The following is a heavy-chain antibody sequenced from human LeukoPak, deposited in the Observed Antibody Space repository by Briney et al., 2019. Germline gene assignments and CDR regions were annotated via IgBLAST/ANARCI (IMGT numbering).Heavy chain of an antibody. D-gene: IGHD5-24*01. V-gene: IGHV1-18*01. CDR3: ARGDGDF. CDR1: GFPFKTYG. Sequence: ASVQVSCKASGFPFKTYGISWMRQAPGQGLEWMGWITIKNGDTNYARNLQGRVTMTTDTSTSTAYMELRSLRSDDTAVYSFARGDGDFWGQGTLVTVSS. CDR2: ITIKNGDT. J-gene: IGHJ4*02.